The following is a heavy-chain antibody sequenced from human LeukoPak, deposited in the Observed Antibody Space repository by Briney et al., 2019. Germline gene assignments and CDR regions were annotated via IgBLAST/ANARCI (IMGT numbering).Heavy chain of an antibody. V-gene: IGHV3-23*01. CDR1: GFTFSDYY. D-gene: IGHD3-10*01. CDR2: ISGSGGST. CDR3: AKAVLLWYEYYFDY. Sequence: GGSLRLSCAASGFTFSDYYMSWIRQAPGKGLEWVTAISGSGGSTYYADSVKGRFTISRDNSKNTLYLQMNSLRAEDTAVYYCAKAVLLWYEYYFDYWGQGTLVTVSS. J-gene: IGHJ4*02.